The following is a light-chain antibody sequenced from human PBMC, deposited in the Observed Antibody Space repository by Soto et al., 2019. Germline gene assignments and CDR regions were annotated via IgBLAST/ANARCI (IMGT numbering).Light chain of an antibody. CDR3: CSYAGSSTNYV. V-gene: IGLV2-11*01. CDR2: SVT. CDR1: NSDVGGYNS. Sequence: QSALTQPRSVSGSPGQSVTISCSGTNSDVGGYNSVAWYQQKPGEAPKLLLYSVTKRPSGVPDRFSGSKSGNMASLIISGLQAEDEADYYCCSYAGSSTNYVFRTGIKVTVL. J-gene: IGLJ1*01.